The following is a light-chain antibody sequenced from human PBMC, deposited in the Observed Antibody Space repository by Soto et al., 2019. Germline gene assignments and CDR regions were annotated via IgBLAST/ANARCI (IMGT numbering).Light chain of an antibody. Sequence: QSVLTQPPSASGTPGQRVTISCSGSNSNIGSDHVFWFQQLPGTAPKLLIYRNNLRPSGVPDRFSGSKSGTSASLAISGLRSEDEADYYCATWDESLSGWVFGGGTKVTVL. V-gene: IGLV1-47*01. CDR3: ATWDESLSGWV. J-gene: IGLJ3*02. CDR1: NSNIGSDH. CDR2: RNN.